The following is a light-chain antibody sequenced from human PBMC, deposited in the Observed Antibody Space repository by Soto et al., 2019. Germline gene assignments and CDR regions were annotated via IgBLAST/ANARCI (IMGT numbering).Light chain of an antibody. CDR1: TSDVGDYND. V-gene: IGLV2-11*01. J-gene: IGLJ1*01. CDR3: CSYAGTYTLV. Sequence: QSVLTQPRSVSGSPGQSVTISCTGTTSDVGDYNDVSWYQQHPGKAPKLIIFDVIKRPSGVPDRFSGSKSGNPASLTISGLQAEDEADYYCCSYAGTYTLVFGSGTK. CDR2: DVI.